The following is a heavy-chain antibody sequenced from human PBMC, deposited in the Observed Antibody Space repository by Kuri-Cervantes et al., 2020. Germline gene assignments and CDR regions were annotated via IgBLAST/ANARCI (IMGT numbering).Heavy chain of an antibody. CDR2: IFGGGRT. J-gene: IGHJ4*01. D-gene: IGHD6-13*01. CDR3: AKLGLGY. Sequence: ETLSLTCAASGFTVSSNYMSWVRQAPGKGLEWVSVIFGGGRTHYADSVKGRFTISRDHSKHTLHLQMNSLRVEDTAVYYCAKLGLGYWGHGTLVTVSS. V-gene: IGHV3-53*01. CDR1: GFTVSSNY.